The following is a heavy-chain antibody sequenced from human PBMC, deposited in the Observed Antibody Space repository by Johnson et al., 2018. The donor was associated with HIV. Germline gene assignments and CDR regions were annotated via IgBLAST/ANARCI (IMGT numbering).Heavy chain of an antibody. V-gene: IGHV3-30*04. CDR2: ISYDGSNK. CDR3: AREAREWELLSAFDI. J-gene: IGHJ3*02. Sequence: QVQLVESGGGVVRPGGSLRLSCAASGFTFSSYAMHWVRQAPGKGLEWVAVISYDGSNKYYADSVKGRFTISRDNSKNTLYLQMNSLRAEDTAVYYCAREAREWELLSAFDIWGQGTMVTVSS. CDR1: GFTFSSYA. D-gene: IGHD1-26*01.